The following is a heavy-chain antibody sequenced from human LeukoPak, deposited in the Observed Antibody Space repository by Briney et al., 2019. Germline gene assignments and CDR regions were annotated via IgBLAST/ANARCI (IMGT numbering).Heavy chain of an antibody. CDR3: ARGGYIYGPAYYYYMDV. D-gene: IGHD5-18*01. V-gene: IGHV3-48*01. J-gene: IGHJ6*03. CDR1: GFTFGIYA. CDR2: IGPSGSNI. Sequence: GGSLRLSCAASGFTFGIYAMNWVRQAPGKGLEWVSYIGPSGSNIYYADSVKGRFTISRDNAKDSLYLQMNSLRAEDTAVYYCARGGYIYGPAYYYYMDVWGKGATVTVSS.